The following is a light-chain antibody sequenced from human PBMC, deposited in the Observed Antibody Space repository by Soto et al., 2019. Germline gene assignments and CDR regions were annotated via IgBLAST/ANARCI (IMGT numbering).Light chain of an antibody. CDR1: QSVSSSY. CDR3: QQYGSPLLT. V-gene: IGKV3-20*01. Sequence: EIVLTQSPGTLSLSPGERATLSCRASQSVSSSYLAWYQQKPGQAPRLLIYGASSRATGIPDRFSGSGSGTDFTLTISRLEPEDFAVYYCQQYGSPLLTFGQRTKVEIK. J-gene: IGKJ1*01. CDR2: GAS.